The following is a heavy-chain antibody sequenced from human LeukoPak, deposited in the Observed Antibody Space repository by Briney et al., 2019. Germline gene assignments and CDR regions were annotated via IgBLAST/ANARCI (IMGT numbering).Heavy chain of an antibody. J-gene: IGHJ4*02. CDR1: GFTFSSHG. V-gene: IGHV3-23*01. CDR2: ISGSGDYT. Sequence: GGSLRLSCAASGFTFSSHGMSWVRQAPGKGLGWVSIISGSGDYTYYADSGKGRFTISRDNSKNTLYLQMNSLRAEDTAIYYCAKVTYGSGTYGAFDSWGQGTLVTVSS. CDR3: AKVTYGSGTYGAFDS. D-gene: IGHD3-10*01.